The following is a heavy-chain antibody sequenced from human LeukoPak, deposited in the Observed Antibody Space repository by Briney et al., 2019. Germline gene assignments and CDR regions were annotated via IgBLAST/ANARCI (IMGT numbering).Heavy chain of an antibody. CDR2: TQYDGSNK. D-gene: IGHD6-19*01. V-gene: IGHV3-30*02. CDR1: GFTFSSYE. Sequence: GGSLRLSCAASGFTFSSYEMNWVRQAPGKGLEWVAFTQYDGSNKYYADSVKGRFTISRDNSKNTLYLQMNSLRAEDTAVYYCAKGSQWLVPQRWFDPWGQGTLVTVSS. J-gene: IGHJ5*02. CDR3: AKGSQWLVPQRWFDP.